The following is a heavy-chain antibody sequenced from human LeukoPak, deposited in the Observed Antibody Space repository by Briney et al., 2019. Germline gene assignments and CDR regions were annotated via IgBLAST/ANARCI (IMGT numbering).Heavy chain of an antibody. CDR3: ARAAPYYDFWSGYYTTFFDY. CDR2: INPNSGGT. J-gene: IGHJ4*02. D-gene: IGHD3-3*01. CDR1: GYTFTGYY. Sequence: ASVKVSCKSSGYTFTGYYMHWVRQAPGQGLEWMGWINPNSGGTNYAQKFQGRVTMNRDTSISTAYMELSRLRSDDTAVYYCARAAPYYDFWSGYYTTFFDYWGQGTLVTVSS. V-gene: IGHV1-2*02.